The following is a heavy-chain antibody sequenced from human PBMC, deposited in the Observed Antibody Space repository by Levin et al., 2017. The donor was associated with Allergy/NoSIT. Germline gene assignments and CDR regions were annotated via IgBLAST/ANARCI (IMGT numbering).Heavy chain of an antibody. CDR1: GFTFSSYG. J-gene: IGHJ3*02. CDR2: IWYDGSNK. CDR3: AKGLQQQLTDAFDI. D-gene: IGHD6-13*01. V-gene: IGHV3-33*06. Sequence: PGGSLRLSCAASGFTFSSYGMHWVRQAPGKGLEWVAVIWYDGSNKYYADSVKGRFTISRDNSKNTLYLQMNSLRAEDTAVYYCAKGLQQQLTDAFDIWGQGTMVTVSS.